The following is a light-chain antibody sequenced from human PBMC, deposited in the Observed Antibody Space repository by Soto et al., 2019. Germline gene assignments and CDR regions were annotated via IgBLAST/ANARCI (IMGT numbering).Light chain of an antibody. CDR2: DAS. CDR1: QSVSSY. Sequence: EIVLTQSPATLSLSPGERATLSCRASQSVSSYLAWYQQKPGQAPRLLIYDASNRATGIPARFSGSGSGTDFTLTISSLEPEDFAVFYCQQPATATFGQGTKVDIK. CDR3: QQPATAT. V-gene: IGKV3-11*01. J-gene: IGKJ1*01.